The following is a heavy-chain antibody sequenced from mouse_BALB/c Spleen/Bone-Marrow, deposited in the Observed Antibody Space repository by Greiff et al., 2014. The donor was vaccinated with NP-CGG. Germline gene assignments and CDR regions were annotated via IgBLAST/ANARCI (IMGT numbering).Heavy chain of an antibody. CDR1: GYTFTSYW. J-gene: IGHJ3*01. Sequence: QVQLQQPGAELVKPGASVKLSCKASGYTFTSYWMHWMKQRPGQGLEWIGEINPSNGRTNYNEKYKNKATLTVDKSSSTAYMQLSSLTSEDSAVYFCAGGNPFAYWGQGTLVTVSA. V-gene: IGHV1S81*02. CDR2: INPSNGRT. CDR3: AGGNPFAY. D-gene: IGHD2-1*01.